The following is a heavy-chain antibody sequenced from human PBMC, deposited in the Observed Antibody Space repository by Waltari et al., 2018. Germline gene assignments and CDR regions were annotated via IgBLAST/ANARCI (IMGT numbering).Heavy chain of an antibody. Sequence: QVQLVQSGAEVKKPGASVKVSCTHSGYTFNSLCISWVRQATGQGLEWMGWSSAYNANTNDAQKFQGRVTMTTDTSTRTAYMELRSLRSADTAMYYCARDYGSGYGLFDYWGQGTLVTVSS. CDR3: ARDYGSGYGLFDY. CDR1: GYTFNSLC. D-gene: IGHD3-10*01. CDR2: SSAYNANT. V-gene: IGHV1-18*01. J-gene: IGHJ4*02.